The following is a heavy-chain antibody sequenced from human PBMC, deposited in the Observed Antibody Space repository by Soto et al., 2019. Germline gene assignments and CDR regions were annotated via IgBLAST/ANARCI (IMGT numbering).Heavy chain of an antibody. V-gene: IGHV3-15*01. D-gene: IGHD2-15*01. CDR1: GFTFSNAW. J-gene: IGHJ4*02. CDR2: IKSKTDGGTT. Sequence: GGSLRLSCAASGFTFSNAWMSWVRQAPGKGLEWVGRIKSKTDGGTTDYAAPVKGRFTISRDDSKNTLYLQMNSLKTEDTAVYYCARVMVVAAFDYWGQGTLVTVSS. CDR3: ARVMVVAAFDY.